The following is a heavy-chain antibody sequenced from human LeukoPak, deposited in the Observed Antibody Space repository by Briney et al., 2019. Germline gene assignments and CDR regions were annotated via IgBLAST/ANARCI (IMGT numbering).Heavy chain of an antibody. J-gene: IGHJ4*02. CDR3: ARDYGTYGSRGTDC. V-gene: IGHV3-21*01. CDR2: ISSSSNYI. CDR1: GFTFSNAW. D-gene: IGHD3-10*01. Sequence: PGGSLRLSCAASGFTFSNAWMSWVRQAPGKGLKWVSSISSSSNYIYYADSVKGRFTISRDNAKNSLYLQMNSLRAEDTALYYCARDYGTYGSRGTDCWGQGTLVTVSS.